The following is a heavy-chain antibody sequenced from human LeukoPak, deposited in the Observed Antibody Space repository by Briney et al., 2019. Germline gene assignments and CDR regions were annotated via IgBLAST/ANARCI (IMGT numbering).Heavy chain of an antibody. V-gene: IGHV4-61*02. Sequence: SETLSLTCTLSAGSISSGSYYWSWIRQPAGKGLEWIGRIYTSGSTNYNPALTSRVTISVDTSKNQSSLKLSSVTAADTAVYYCARARSTLYSGYDFVYWGQGTLVSVSS. J-gene: IGHJ4*02. D-gene: IGHD5-12*01. CDR3: ARARSTLYSGYDFVY. CDR2: IYTSGST. CDR1: AGSISSGSYY.